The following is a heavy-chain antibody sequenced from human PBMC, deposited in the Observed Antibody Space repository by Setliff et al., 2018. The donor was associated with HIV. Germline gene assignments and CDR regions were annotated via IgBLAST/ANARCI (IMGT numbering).Heavy chain of an antibody. Sequence: SETLSLTCTVSGGSISSGSYYWSWIRQPAGKGLEWIGHIYTSGSTNYNPSLKSRVTISVDTSKKQFSLNLTSVTAADTAIYYCARARFIVGAGAYFQHWGQGTLVTVSS. CDR2: IYTSGST. V-gene: IGHV4-61*09. J-gene: IGHJ1*01. D-gene: IGHD1-26*01. CDR3: ARARFIVGAGAYFQH. CDR1: GGSISSGSYY.